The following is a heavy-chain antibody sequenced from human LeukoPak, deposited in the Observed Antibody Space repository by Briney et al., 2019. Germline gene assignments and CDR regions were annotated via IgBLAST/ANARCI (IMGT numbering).Heavy chain of an antibody. D-gene: IGHD5-24*01. J-gene: IGHJ5*02. CDR2: IKQDGSEK. CDR3: ARASDPWLQLT. CDR1: GFTFSNYW. V-gene: IGHV3-7*05. Sequence: GGSLRLSCAASGFTFSNYWMIWVRQAPGKGLEWVGSIKQDGSEKRYADSVRGRFSISRDNAQTSLYLQMNSLRAEDTAVYYCARASDPWLQLTWGQGTLVTVSS.